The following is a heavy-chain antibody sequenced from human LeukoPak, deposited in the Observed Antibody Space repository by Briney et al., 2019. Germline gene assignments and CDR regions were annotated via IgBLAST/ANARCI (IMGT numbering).Heavy chain of an antibody. CDR1: GFTFSSYG. CDR3: ARFFEPARSGPWFDP. Sequence: GGSLRLSCAASGFTFSSYGMLWVRQAPGKGLEWVAVIWYDGSNKYYADSVKGRFTISRDNSKNTLYLQMNSLRAEDTAVYYCARFFEPARSGPWFDPWGQGTLVTVSS. J-gene: IGHJ5*02. D-gene: IGHD3-3*01. CDR2: IWYDGSNK. V-gene: IGHV3-33*01.